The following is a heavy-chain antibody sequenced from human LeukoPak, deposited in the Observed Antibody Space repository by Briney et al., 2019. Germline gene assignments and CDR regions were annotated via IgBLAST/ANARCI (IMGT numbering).Heavy chain of an antibody. J-gene: IGHJ4*02. CDR1: GYTFTSYD. D-gene: IGHD3-10*01. Sequence: ASVKVSCKASGYTFTSYDINWVRQATGQGLEWMGWMNPNSGNTGYAQKFQGRVTMTRNTSISTAYMELSSLRSEDTAVYYCASAYGKLGWFGESLDYWGQGTLVTVSS. CDR2: MNPNSGNT. CDR3: ASAYGKLGWFGESLDY. V-gene: IGHV1-8*01.